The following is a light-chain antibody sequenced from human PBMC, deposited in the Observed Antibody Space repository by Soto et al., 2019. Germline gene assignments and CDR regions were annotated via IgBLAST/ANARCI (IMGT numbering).Light chain of an antibody. V-gene: IGLV2-14*03. CDR1: SSDIGAYAY. J-gene: IGLJ7*01. CDR2: DAN. Sequence: QSALTQPASVSGSPGQSIAISCTGTSSDIGAYAYVSWYQQHPGKIPKLIVFDANYRPSGVSSRFSGSKSGNTASLTISGLQAEDEADYYCGSYTRSNSVIFGGGTQLTVL. CDR3: GSYTRSNSVI.